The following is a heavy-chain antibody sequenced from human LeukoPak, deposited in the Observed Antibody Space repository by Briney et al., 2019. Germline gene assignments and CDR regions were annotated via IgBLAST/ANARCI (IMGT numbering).Heavy chain of an antibody. CDR1: GVTFSSYS. Sequence: GGSLRLSCAASGVTFSSYSMNWGRQAPGKGLEWVSSISSSRSYIYYADSVKGRVTISRDNAKNSLYLQMNSLRAEDTAVYQCAREDSSGPLYYSDYWGQGTLVTVPS. CDR3: AREDSSGPLYYSDY. CDR2: ISSSRSYI. D-gene: IGHD3-22*01. V-gene: IGHV3-21*01. J-gene: IGHJ4*02.